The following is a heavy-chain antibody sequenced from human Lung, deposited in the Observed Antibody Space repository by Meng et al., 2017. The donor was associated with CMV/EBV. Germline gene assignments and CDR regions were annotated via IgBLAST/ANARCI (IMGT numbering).Heavy chain of an antibody. Sequence: EXXKISXEGFGYSFTSYWIGWVRQMPGRGLEWMGIIYPGDSDIRYSPSFDGQVIISADKNVSTAYLQWSSLKASDSATYYCARVEMSTSWAFDYWGQGTLVTVSS. V-gene: IGHV5-51*01. D-gene: IGHD5-24*01. CDR1: GYSFTSYW. J-gene: IGHJ4*02. CDR3: ARVEMSTSWAFDY. CDR2: IYPGDSDI.